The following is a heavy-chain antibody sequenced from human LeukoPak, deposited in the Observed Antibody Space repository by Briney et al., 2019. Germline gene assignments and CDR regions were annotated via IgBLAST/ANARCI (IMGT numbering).Heavy chain of an antibody. Sequence: GGSLRLSCAGSRITFSDYWMKWVRQAPGKGLEWVASIRQDGRQKDYADSVKGRFTTSRDNAKKSMYLQMDSLRAEDTAVYYCATFPHRDSSGYHDFWGQGILVTVSS. V-gene: IGHV3-7*01. CDR1: RITFSDYW. J-gene: IGHJ4*02. CDR2: IRQDGRQK. CDR3: ATFPHRDSSGYHDF. D-gene: IGHD3-22*01.